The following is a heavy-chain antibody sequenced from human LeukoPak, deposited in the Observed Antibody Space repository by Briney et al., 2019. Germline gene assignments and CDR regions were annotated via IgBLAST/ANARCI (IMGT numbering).Heavy chain of an antibody. CDR2: IDRDGTST. D-gene: IGHD1-7*01. Sequence: GGSLRLSCAASGFTFSSYWMHWVRQGPGKGLVWVSRIDRDGTSTRYADSVQGRFTISRDNAKNTLDLQMNSLRAEDTAVYYCARISGTYSDYWGQGTLVTVSS. CDR1: GFTFSSYW. V-gene: IGHV3-74*01. J-gene: IGHJ4*02. CDR3: ARISGTYSDY.